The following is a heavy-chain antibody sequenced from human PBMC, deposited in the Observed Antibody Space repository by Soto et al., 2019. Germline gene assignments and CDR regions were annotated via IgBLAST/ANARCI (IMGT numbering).Heavy chain of an antibody. Sequence: QVQLQESGPGLVKPSQTLSLTCTVSGGSIRSGDYYWSWIRQPPGKGLAWIGFIYYSGSSYYNPSLKSQVTKSVDTSKNQCSLKLSSVTAADTAVYYCARYWSGDSCLTTYAFHIWGQGTMVTVSS. CDR3: ARYWSGDSCLTTYAFHI. CDR2: IYYSGSS. J-gene: IGHJ3*02. CDR1: GGSIRSGDYY. V-gene: IGHV4-30-4*01. D-gene: IGHD2-15*01.